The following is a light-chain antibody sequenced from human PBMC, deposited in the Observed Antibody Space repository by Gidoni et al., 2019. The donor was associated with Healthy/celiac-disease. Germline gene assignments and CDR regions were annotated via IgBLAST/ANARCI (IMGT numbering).Light chain of an antibody. CDR3: MQRIEFPLT. Sequence: DIVMTQTPLSLPVTPGEPASISCRSSQSLLDSDDGNTYLDWYLQKPGQSPQLLIYTLSYRASGVPDRFSGSGSGTEDVGVYYCMQRIEFPLTFGGGTKVEIK. V-gene: IGKV2-40*01. J-gene: IGKJ4*01. CDR2: TLS. CDR1: QSLLDSDDGNTY.